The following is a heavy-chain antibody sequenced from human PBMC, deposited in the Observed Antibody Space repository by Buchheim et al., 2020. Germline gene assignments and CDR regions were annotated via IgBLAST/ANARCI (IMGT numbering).Heavy chain of an antibody. CDR2: ISVSGGTT. D-gene: IGHD4-23*01. CDR3: AKVLSGRTVVTPDF. J-gene: IGHJ4*02. CDR1: GFTFSSYA. Sequence: EVQLLESGGGLVQPGGSLRLSCAASGFTFSSYAMSWVRQAPGKGLEWVSSISVSGGTTHYADSVKGRFPISRDNSKNTVYLQMNSLRAEDTAVYFCAKVLSGRTVVTPDFWGQGTL. V-gene: IGHV3-23*01.